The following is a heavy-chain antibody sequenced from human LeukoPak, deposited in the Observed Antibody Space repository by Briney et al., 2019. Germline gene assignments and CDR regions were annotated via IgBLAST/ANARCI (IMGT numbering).Heavy chain of an antibody. J-gene: IGHJ4*02. D-gene: IGHD3-10*01. V-gene: IGHV4-59*01. CDR1: GGSISSYY. Sequence: SETLSLTCTVSGGSISSYYWSWIRQPPGKGLEWIGYIYYSGSTNYNPSLKSRVTISVDTSKNQFSLKLSSVTAADTAVYYCARALRITMVRGISDYFDYWGQGTLVTVSS. CDR2: IYYSGST. CDR3: ARALRITMVRGISDYFDY.